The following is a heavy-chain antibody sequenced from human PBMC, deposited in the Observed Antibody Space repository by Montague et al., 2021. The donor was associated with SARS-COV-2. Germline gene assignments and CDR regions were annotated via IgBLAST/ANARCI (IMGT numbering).Heavy chain of an antibody. CDR3: ARGLIDITMMVVVFTGASLYFDY. CDR2: IGPSGST. V-gene: IGHV4-34*01. J-gene: IGHJ4*02. D-gene: IGHD3-22*01. CDR1: GGSLSGYH. Sequence: SETLSLTCGVSGGSLSGYHWSWIRQPPGRGLEWIGEIGPSGSTNYNPSLKSRVTISLDTSKNQFSLKLTSVTVADTAVYYCARGLIDITMMVVVFTGASLYFDYWSQGTLVTVSS.